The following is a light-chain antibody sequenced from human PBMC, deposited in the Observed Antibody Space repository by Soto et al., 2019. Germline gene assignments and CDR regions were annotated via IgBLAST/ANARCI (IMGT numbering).Light chain of an antibody. Sequence: EILLTQSPATLSLSPGERATLSCRASQSVSSYLAWYQQKPGQAPRLLIYDASKRATGIPARFSGSGFGTDYPLTISRIAPEDFALYYCQQGSKWRTFGQGTKVDIK. CDR3: QQGSKWRT. CDR2: DAS. J-gene: IGKJ1*01. V-gene: IGKV3-11*01. CDR1: QSVSSY.